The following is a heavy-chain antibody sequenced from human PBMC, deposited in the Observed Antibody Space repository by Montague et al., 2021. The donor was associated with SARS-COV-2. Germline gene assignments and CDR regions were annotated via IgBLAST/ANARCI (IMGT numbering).Heavy chain of an antibody. CDR3: ASDRGELHAADY. V-gene: IGHV3-21*01. CDR2: ISSSSSYI. J-gene: IGHJ4*02. CDR1: GFTFSSYS. D-gene: IGHD1-26*01. Sequence: SLRLSCAASGFTFSSYSMNWVRQAPGKGLEWVSSISSSSSYIYYADSVKGRFTISRDNAKNSLYLQMNSLRAEDTAAYYCASDRGELHAADYWGQGTLATVSS.